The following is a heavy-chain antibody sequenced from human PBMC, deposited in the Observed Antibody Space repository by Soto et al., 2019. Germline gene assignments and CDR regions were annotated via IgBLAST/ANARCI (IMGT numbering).Heavy chain of an antibody. Sequence: PGGSLRLSCAASGFTFSSYAMSWVRQAPGKGLEWVSAISGSGGSTYYADSVKGRFTISRDNSKNTLYLQMNSLRAEDTAVYYCANPDIVVVVGRDYWGQGTLVTVSS. CDR2: ISGSGGST. D-gene: IGHD2-15*01. CDR1: GFTFSSYA. V-gene: IGHV3-23*01. CDR3: ANPDIVVVVGRDY. J-gene: IGHJ4*02.